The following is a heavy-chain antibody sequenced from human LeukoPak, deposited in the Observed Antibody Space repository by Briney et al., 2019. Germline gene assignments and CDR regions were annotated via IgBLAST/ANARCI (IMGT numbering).Heavy chain of an antibody. CDR1: GDSVSSNSSA. Sequence: SQTLSLTCAISGDSVSSNSSAWNWIRQSPSRGLEWLGRTYYRSKWYNDYAVSVKSRLTINPDTSKNQFSLQLNSVTPEDTAVYYCARVEASRGSYYGYYFDYWGQGTLVTVSS. D-gene: IGHD1-26*01. J-gene: IGHJ4*02. V-gene: IGHV6-1*01. CDR2: TYYRSKWYN. CDR3: ARVEASRGSYYGYYFDY.